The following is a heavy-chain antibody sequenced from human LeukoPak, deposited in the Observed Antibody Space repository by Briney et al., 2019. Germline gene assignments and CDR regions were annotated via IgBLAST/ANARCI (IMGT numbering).Heavy chain of an antibody. CDR2: ISYDGSNK. D-gene: IGHD6-13*01. Sequence: GGSLRLSCAASGFTFSSYAMHWVRQAPGEGLEWVAVISYDGSNKYYADSVKGRFTISRDNSKNTLYLQMNSLRAEDTAVYYCASPTYSSSFYYYYGMEVWGQGTTVTVSS. J-gene: IGHJ6*02. CDR3: ASPTYSSSFYYYYGMEV. CDR1: GFTFSSYA. V-gene: IGHV3-30-3*01.